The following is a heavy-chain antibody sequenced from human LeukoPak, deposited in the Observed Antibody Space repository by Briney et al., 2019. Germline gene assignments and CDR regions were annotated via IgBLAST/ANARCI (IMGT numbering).Heavy chain of an antibody. CDR3: ARAHSSSWSSIDY. V-gene: IGHV1-8*03. CDR1: GYTFTSYD. Sequence: ASVKVSCKASGYTFTSYDINWVRQATGQGLEWMGWMNPNSGNTGYAQKFQGRVTITRNTSISTAYMELSSLRSEDTAVYYCARAHSSSWSSIDYWGQGTLVTVSS. J-gene: IGHJ4*02. CDR2: MNPNSGNT. D-gene: IGHD6-13*01.